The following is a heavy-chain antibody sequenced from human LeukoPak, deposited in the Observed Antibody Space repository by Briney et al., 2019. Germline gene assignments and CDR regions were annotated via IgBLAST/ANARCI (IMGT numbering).Heavy chain of an antibody. D-gene: IGHD3-3*01. CDR1: GYTFTGYY. CDR2: INPNSGGT. Sequence: ASAKVSCKASGYTFTGYYMHWVRQAPGQGLEWMGWINPNSGGTNYAQKFLGRVTMTRDTSISTAYMELSRLRSDDTAVYYCARVGYDFWSGDSGDNWFDPWGQGTLVTVSS. CDR3: ARVGYDFWSGDSGDNWFDP. J-gene: IGHJ5*02. V-gene: IGHV1-2*02.